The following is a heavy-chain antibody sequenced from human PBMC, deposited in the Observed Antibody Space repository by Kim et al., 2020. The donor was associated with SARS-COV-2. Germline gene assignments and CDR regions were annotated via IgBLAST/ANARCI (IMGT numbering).Heavy chain of an antibody. Sequence: SETLSLTCTVSGGSISSYYWSWIRQPPGKGLEWIGYIYYSGSTNYNPSLKIRVTISVDTSKNQFSLKLSSVTAADTAVYYCARYHDMRGIAESSFDYWGQGTLVTVSS. V-gene: IGHV4-59*08. CDR1: GGSISSYY. D-gene: IGHD6-13*01. CDR3: ARYHDMRGIAESSFDY. J-gene: IGHJ4*02. CDR2: IYYSGST.